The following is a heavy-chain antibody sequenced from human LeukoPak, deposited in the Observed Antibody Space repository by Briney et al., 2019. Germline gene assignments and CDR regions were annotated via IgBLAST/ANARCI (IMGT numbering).Heavy chain of an antibody. Sequence: GASVKVSCKASGYTFTSYYMHWVRQAPGQGLEWMGIINPSGGSTSYAQKFQGRVTMTRDTSTSTAYMELRSLRSDDTAVYYCARTRSQGGWDFDYWGQGTLVTVSS. D-gene: IGHD6-19*01. J-gene: IGHJ4*02. CDR3: ARTRSQGGWDFDY. CDR1: GYTFTSYY. CDR2: INPSGGST. V-gene: IGHV1-46*01.